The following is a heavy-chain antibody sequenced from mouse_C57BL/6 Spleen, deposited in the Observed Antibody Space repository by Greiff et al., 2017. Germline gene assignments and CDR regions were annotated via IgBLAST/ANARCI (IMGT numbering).Heavy chain of an antibody. CDR2: ISSGGSYT. V-gene: IGHV5-6*02. D-gene: IGHD2-1*01. J-gene: IGHJ2*01. CDR3: ARRDGNYYFDY. Sequence: EVKLVESGGDLVKPGGSLKLSCAASGFTFSSYGMSWVRQTPDKRLEWVATISSGGSYTYYPDSVKGRFTISRDNAKNTLYLQMSSLKSEDTAMYYCARRDGNYYFDYWGQGTTRTVSS. CDR1: GFTFSSYG.